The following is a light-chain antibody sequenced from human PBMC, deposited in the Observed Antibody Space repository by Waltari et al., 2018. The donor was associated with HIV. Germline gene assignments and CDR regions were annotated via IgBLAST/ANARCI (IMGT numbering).Light chain of an antibody. CDR3: ETWDSSTWV. V-gene: IGLV4-60*02. CDR2: VDAGGGMY. Sequence: QPVVTQSSSASASLGSSVKLTCTLSSGHSGYFIAWNQQKPGKAPRYLMKVDAGGGMYNGGTGVPDRFSGSSSGADRYLTISNLQFEDEADYYCETWDSSTWVFGGGTKLTVL. J-gene: IGLJ3*02. CDR1: SGHSGYF.